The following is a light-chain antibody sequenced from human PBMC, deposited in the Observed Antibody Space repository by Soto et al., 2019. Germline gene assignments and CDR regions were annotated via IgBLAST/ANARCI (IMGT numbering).Light chain of an antibody. Sequence: DIHMTQSPSTLPASVGDRVTITCRASQSISRWSTLYQQKPGKAPKLLIYDASTLESGVPSRFSGSGSGTEFTLTISSLQPDDFATYYCQQYNSYSWTFGQGTKVDIK. V-gene: IGKV1-5*01. CDR3: QQYNSYSWT. J-gene: IGKJ1*01. CDR2: DAS. CDR1: QSISRW.